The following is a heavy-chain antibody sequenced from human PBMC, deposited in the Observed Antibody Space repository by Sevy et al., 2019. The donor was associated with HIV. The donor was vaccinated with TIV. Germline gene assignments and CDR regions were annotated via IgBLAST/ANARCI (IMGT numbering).Heavy chain of an antibody. CDR2: ISYDGNYK. Sequence: GSLRLSCVASGFTFPIYSVLWVRQAPGKGLEWLTLISYDGNYKYYADSVKGRFTISRDNSNNIWYLQMSSLRVEDTALYFCARVAVEYCTNDCYHRFDHWGLGTLVTVSS. D-gene: IGHD2-8*01. CDR3: ARVAVEYCTNDCYHRFDH. J-gene: IGHJ4*02. CDR1: GFTFPIYS. V-gene: IGHV3-30*04.